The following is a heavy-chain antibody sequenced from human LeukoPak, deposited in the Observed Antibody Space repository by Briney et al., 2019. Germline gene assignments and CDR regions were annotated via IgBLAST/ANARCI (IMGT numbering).Heavy chain of an antibody. V-gene: IGHV3-33*01. CDR3: ARDPAAGYSSYYFDY. D-gene: IGHD6-13*01. J-gene: IGHJ4*02. CDR1: GFTFSSYG. Sequence: GRSLRLSCAASGFTFSSYGMHWVRQAPGKGLEWVAVIWCDGSNKYYADSVKGRFTISRDNSKNTLYLQMNSLRAEDTAVYYCARDPAAGYSSYYFDYWGQGTLVTVSS. CDR2: IWCDGSNK.